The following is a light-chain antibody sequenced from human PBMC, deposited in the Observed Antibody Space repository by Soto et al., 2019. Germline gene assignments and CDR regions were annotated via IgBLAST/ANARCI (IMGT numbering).Light chain of an antibody. CDR2: AAS. Sequence: DIRMTQSPSSLSASVGDIVTITCRASQSISSYLNWYQQKPGKAPKLMIYAASSLQSGVPSRFSGSGSGTDCTLTISSLQPEDVATYYCQQSYSTLWTFCQGTKVDIK. CDR1: QSISSY. CDR3: QQSYSTLWT. V-gene: IGKV1-39*01. J-gene: IGKJ1*01.